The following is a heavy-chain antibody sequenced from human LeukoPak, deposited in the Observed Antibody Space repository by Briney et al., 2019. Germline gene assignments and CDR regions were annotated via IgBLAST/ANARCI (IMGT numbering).Heavy chain of an antibody. CDR3: ARGGARGNWFDP. V-gene: IGHV4-61*02. Sequence: KPSETLSLTCTVSGGSISNSGYYWSWIRQPAGKGLEWIGRIYTNEITNYNPSLNSRVIISIDTSKNQFSLKLTSMTAADTAVYYCARGGARGNWFDPWGQGTLVTVSS. J-gene: IGHJ5*02. CDR2: IYTNEIT. D-gene: IGHD1-26*01. CDR1: GGSISNSGYY.